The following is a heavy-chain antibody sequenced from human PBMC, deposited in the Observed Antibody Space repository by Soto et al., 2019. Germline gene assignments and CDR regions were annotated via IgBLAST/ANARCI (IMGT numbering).Heavy chain of an antibody. CDR3: ASCYDSSGYRYYGMDV. J-gene: IGHJ6*02. V-gene: IGHV4-4*02. Sequence: SETLSLTCAVSGGSISSSNWWSWARQPPGKGLEWIGEIYHSGSTNYNPSLKSRVTISVDKSKNQFSLKLSSVTAADTAVYYCASCYDSSGYRYYGMDVWGQGTTVTVSS. CDR2: IYHSGST. CDR1: GGSISSSNW. D-gene: IGHD3-22*01.